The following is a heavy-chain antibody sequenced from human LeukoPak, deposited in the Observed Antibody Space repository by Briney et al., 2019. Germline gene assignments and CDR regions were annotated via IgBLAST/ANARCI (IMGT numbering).Heavy chain of an antibody. D-gene: IGHD3-3*01. CDR2: IRAYNGNT. V-gene: IGHV1-18*01. Sequence: ASVKVSCKASGGTFSSYAISWVRQAPGQGLEWMGWIRAYNGNTNYAQRLQGRVTMTTDTSTSTAYMELRSLRSDDTAVYYCARERRSITIFGVVHWFDPWGQGTLVTVSS. J-gene: IGHJ5*02. CDR1: GGTFSSYA. CDR3: ARERRSITIFGVVHWFDP.